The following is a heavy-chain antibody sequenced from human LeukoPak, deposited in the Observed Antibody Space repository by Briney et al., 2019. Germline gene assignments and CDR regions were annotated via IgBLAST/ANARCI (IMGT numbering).Heavy chain of an antibody. V-gene: IGHV4-30-4*01. Sequence: PPETLSLTCTVSGGSISSGDYYWSWLRQPPGKGLEWFGYIYYSGSTYYNPSLKSRVTISVDTSKNQFSLKLSSVTAADMAVYYCARESRWGFGELSYYFDYWGQGSLVTVSS. CDR2: IYYSGST. D-gene: IGHD3-10*01. CDR3: ARESRWGFGELSYYFDY. J-gene: IGHJ4*02. CDR1: GGSISSGDYY.